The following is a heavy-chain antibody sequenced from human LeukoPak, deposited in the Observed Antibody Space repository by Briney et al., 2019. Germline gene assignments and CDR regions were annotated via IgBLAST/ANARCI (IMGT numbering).Heavy chain of an antibody. V-gene: IGHV4-59*12. CDR3: ARDTAMVTGDAFDI. J-gene: IGHJ3*02. CDR2: IYYSGST. Sequence: SETLSLTCTVSGGSISSYYWSWIRQPPGKGLEWIGYIYYSGSTNYNPSLKSRVTISVDTSKNQFSLKLSSVTAADTAVYYCARDTAMVTGDAFDIWGQGTMVTVSS. D-gene: IGHD5-18*01. CDR1: GGSISSYY.